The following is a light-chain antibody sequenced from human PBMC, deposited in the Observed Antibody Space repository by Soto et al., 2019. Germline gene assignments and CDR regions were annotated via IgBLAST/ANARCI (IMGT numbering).Light chain of an antibody. CDR2: DAS. V-gene: IGKV1-5*01. CDR3: QQYNSYWT. J-gene: IGKJ1*01. Sequence: DIQMTQSPSTLSASVGDRVTITCRASQSISSWLAWYQQKPGKAPKLLIYDASSLESGVPSRFSGSGSGTEFTLTISSLQPDDFATYYCQQYNSYWTFDQGTKV. CDR1: QSISSW.